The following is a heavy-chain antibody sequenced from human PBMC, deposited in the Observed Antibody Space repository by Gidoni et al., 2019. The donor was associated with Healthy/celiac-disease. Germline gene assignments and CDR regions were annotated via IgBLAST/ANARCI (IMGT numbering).Heavy chain of an antibody. CDR1: GGSISSYY. CDR2: IYYSGST. J-gene: IGHJ6*02. D-gene: IGHD6-19*01. CDR3: ARDLGSGWDYYYYGMDV. Sequence: VQLQESGPGLVKPSETLSLTCTVSGGSISSYYWSWIRQPPGKGLEWIGYIYYSGSTNYNPSLKSRVTISVDTSKNQFSLKLSSVTAADTAVYYCARDLGSGWDYYYYGMDVWGQGTTVTVSS. V-gene: IGHV4-59*01.